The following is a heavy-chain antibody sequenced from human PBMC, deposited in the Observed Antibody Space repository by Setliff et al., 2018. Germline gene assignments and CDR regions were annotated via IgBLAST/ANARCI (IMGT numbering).Heavy chain of an antibody. CDR1: GYTFTSYD. J-gene: IGHJ6*03. CDR2: MNPNSGNT. Sequence: ASVKVSCKASGYTFTSYDINWVRQATGQGLEWMGWMNPNSGNTGYAQKFQGRVTMTRNTSISTAYMELSSLRSEDTAVYYCARGGDTAMVNPDYYYYYYMDVWGKGTTVTVS. V-gene: IGHV1-8*02. CDR3: ARGGDTAMVNPDYYYYYYMDV. D-gene: IGHD5-18*01.